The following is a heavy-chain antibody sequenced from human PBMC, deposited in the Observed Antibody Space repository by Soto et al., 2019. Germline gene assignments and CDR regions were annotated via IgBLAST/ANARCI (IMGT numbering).Heavy chain of an antibody. V-gene: IGHV1-69*13. Sequence: GASVKVSCKASGGTFSSYAISWVRQAPGQGLEWMGGIIPIFGTANYAQKFQGRVTITADESTSTAYMELSSLRSEDTAVYYCASQGQLVGSWFDPWGQGTLVTVPS. D-gene: IGHD6-6*01. CDR2: IIPIFGTA. J-gene: IGHJ5*02. CDR3: ASQGQLVGSWFDP. CDR1: GGTFSSYA.